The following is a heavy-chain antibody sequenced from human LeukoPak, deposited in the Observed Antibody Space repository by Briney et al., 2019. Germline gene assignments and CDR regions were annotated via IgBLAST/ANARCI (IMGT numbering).Heavy chain of an antibody. V-gene: IGHV3-66*02. CDR1: EFTVSSNY. J-gene: IGHJ6*03. Sequence: PGGSLRLSCAASEFTVSSNYMSWVRQAPGKGPEWVSVIYSDGTTYYADSVKGRFTISRDNSKNTLYLQMNSLRAEDTAVYYCAKDALAYCGGDCYSDYYYYYMDVWGKGTTVTVSS. CDR2: IYSDGTT. D-gene: IGHD2-21*01. CDR3: AKDALAYCGGDCYSDYYYYYMDV.